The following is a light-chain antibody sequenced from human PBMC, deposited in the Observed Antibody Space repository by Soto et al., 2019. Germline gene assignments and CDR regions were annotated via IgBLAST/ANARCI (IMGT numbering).Light chain of an antibody. Sequence: QSALTQAASVSGSPGRSGTISCTGSSSDVGDFNYVSWYQHLPARAPKLIIYDVTNRPSGISYRFSASKSGRTASLTISGLQAEDEADYYCSSYSGSSTHVVFGGGTKLTVL. J-gene: IGLJ2*01. V-gene: IGLV2-14*03. CDR2: DVT. CDR1: SSDVGDFNY. CDR3: SSYSGSSTHVV.